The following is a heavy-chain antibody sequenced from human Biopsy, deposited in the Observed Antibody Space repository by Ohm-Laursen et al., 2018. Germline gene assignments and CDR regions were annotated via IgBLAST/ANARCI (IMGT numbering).Heavy chain of an antibody. CDR3: ARVRGGFLEWFDY. CDR2: IYYSETT. J-gene: IGHJ5*01. D-gene: IGHD3-3*01. CDR1: GESMGTYY. V-gene: IGHV4-59*01. Sequence: SETLSFTCTVSGESMGTYYWTWIRQPPGKGLEWIVSIYYSETTNKNPALKSRVTISVNTSKRQFYLEFSSVTAADTAIYYCARVRGGFLEWFDYWGQGTLITVSS.